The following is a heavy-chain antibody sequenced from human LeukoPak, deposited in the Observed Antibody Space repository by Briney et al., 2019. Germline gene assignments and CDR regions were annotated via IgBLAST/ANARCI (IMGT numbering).Heavy chain of an antibody. CDR1: GFTFKDYA. CDR2: ITGSGDST. Sequence: GGSLRLSCTASGFTFKDYAMDWVRQAPGKGLEWVSAITGSGDSTYYADSVKGRFTISRDNFKNTLYLQMNSLRAEVTAVYYCTTSDTLTGYYMGVMFYWGQGTLVTVSS. D-gene: IGHD3-9*01. CDR3: TTSDTLTGYYMGVMFY. J-gene: IGHJ4*02. V-gene: IGHV3-23*01.